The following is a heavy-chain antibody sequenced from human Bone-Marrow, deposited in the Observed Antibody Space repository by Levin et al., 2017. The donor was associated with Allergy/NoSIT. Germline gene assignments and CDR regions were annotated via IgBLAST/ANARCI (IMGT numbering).Heavy chain of an antibody. D-gene: IGHD3-3*01. CDR2: MSNTGST. V-gene: IGHV4-4*09. CDR1: GDSISDFY. Sequence: RPSETLSLTCTVSGDSISDFYWSWIRQPPGKGLEWIGWMSNTGSTNYNLSLKGRDTISGDTSKNQLSLQVTSVTAAATAGYYCAGNYDVWSGYRTPLGFDVWGQGTTVTVSS. CDR3: AGNYDVWSGYRTPLGFDV. J-gene: IGHJ6*02.